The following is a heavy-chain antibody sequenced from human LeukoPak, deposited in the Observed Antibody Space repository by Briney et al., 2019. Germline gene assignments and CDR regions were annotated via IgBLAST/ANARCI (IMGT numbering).Heavy chain of an antibody. Sequence: ASVKVSCKASGYTFTGYYTHWARQAPGQGLEWMGWINPNSGGTNYAQKFQGRVTMTRDTSISTAYMELSRLRSDDTAVYYCARERKYCSSTSCHPRNWFDPWGQGTLVTVSS. CDR1: GYTFTGYY. CDR3: ARERKYCSSTSCHPRNWFDP. V-gene: IGHV1-2*02. CDR2: INPNSGGT. D-gene: IGHD2-2*01. J-gene: IGHJ5*02.